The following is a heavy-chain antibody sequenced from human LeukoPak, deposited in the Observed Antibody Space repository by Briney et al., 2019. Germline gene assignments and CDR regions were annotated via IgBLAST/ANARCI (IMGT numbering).Heavy chain of an antibody. V-gene: IGHV3-30-3*01. D-gene: IGHD6-13*01. CDR1: GFTFSTYA. J-gene: IGHJ4*02. CDR3: ARDGSVYRIAAAGTNY. Sequence: GGSLRLSCAASGFTFSTYAMHWVRQAPGKGLEWVAVISYDGSNKYYADSVKGRFTISRDNSKNMLYLRMNSLRAEDTAVYYCARDGSVYRIAAAGTNYWGQGTLVTVSS. CDR2: ISYDGSNK.